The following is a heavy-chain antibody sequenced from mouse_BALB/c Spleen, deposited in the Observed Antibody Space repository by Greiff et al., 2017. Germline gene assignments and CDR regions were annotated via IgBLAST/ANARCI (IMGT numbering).Heavy chain of an antibody. V-gene: IGHV5-6-3*01. J-gene: IGHJ3*01. CDR1: GFTFSSYG. CDR3: AREDSGGKGFAY. CDR2: INSNGGST. Sequence: EVKVEESGGGLVQPGGSLKLSCAASGFTFSSYGMSWVRQTPDKRLELVATINSNGGSTYYPDSVKGRFTISRDNAKNTLYLQMSSLKSEDTAMYYCAREDSGGKGFAYWGQGTLVTVSA. D-gene: IGHD1-3*01.